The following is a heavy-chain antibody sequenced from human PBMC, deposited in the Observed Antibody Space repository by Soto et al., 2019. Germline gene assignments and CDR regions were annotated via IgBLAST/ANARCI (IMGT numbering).Heavy chain of an antibody. Sequence: WASVKVSFKSSGCTFTSYGLSWVRQDPGQGLAWMAWNSAYNDNTNSAQKRQGRVTMTTDTTTSTAYKELRSLRSDDTAGYYSAGSADDAFDIWGQGTMVTVSS. CDR1: GCTFTSYG. CDR2: NSAYNDNT. V-gene: IGHV1-18*01. CDR3: AGSADDAFDI. J-gene: IGHJ3*02.